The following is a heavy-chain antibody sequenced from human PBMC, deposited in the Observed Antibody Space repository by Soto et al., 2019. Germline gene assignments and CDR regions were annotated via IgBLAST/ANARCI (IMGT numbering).Heavy chain of an antibody. CDR3: ARDPAGSGSYWDY. D-gene: IGHD3-10*01. Sequence: QVQLQESGPGLVKPSQTLSLTCTVSGGSISSGGYYWSWIRQHPGKGLEWIGYIYYSGSTYSTPSLKSRVTISVDTSKNQFSLKLRSVTAADTAMYYCARDPAGSGSYWDYWGQGTLVTVSS. J-gene: IGHJ4*02. CDR2: IYYSGST. V-gene: IGHV4-31*03. CDR1: GGSISSGGYY.